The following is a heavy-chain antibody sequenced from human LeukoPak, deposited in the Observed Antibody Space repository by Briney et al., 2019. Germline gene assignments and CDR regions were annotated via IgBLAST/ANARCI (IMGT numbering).Heavy chain of an antibody. CDR3: ARNPGIAVAGITFDY. V-gene: IGHV3-23*01. D-gene: IGHD6-19*01. CDR2: ISGSGGST. J-gene: IGHJ4*02. CDR1: GFTFSNSW. Sequence: PGGSLRLSCAASGFTFSNSWMAWVRQAPGKGLEWVSAISGSGGSTYYADSVKGRFTISRDDSKNTLYLQMNSLRAEDTAVYYCARNPGIAVAGITFDYWGQGTLVTVSS.